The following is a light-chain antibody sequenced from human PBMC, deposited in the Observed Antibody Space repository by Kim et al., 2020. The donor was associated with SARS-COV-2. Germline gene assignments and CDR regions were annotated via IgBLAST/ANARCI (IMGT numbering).Light chain of an antibody. CDR3: QQFDSSPYS. Sequence: WSTGERATLSCRASQSVSSDSLGWYQQKPGQSPRLLIYGASSRATGIPDSFSGSGSGTEFTLTISRLEPEDFAVYYCQQFDSSPYSFGEGTKLEI. J-gene: IGKJ2*03. V-gene: IGKV3-20*01. CDR1: QSVSSDS. CDR2: GAS.